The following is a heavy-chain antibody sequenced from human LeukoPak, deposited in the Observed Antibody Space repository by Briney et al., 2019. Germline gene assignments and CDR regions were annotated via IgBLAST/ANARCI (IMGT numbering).Heavy chain of an antibody. D-gene: IGHD6-6*01. CDR2: IYPGDSDT. CDR1: GYSFTSYW. J-gene: IGHJ5*02. CDR3: ARQSYSSSSRYRWFDP. V-gene: IGHV5-51*01. Sequence: GESLKISCKGSGYSFTSYWIGWVRQMPGKGLEWMGIIYPGDSDTRYSPSFQGQVTISADKSISTAYLQWRSLKASDTAMYYCARQSYSSSSRYRWFDPWRQGTQVTVSS.